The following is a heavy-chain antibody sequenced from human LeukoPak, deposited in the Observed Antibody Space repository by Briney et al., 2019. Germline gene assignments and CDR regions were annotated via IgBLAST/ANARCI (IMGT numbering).Heavy chain of an antibody. Sequence: AGSLRLSCAASGFTFSSNAMSWDRQAPGKGLEWVSYISSSSSTIYYADSVKGRLTISRDNAKNSLYLQMNSLRAEDTAVYYCARDYNSGYVEYFGYWGQGTLVTVSS. D-gene: IGHD5-12*01. J-gene: IGHJ4*02. CDR3: ARDYNSGYVEYFGY. CDR1: GFTFSSNA. V-gene: IGHV3-48*01. CDR2: ISSSSSTI.